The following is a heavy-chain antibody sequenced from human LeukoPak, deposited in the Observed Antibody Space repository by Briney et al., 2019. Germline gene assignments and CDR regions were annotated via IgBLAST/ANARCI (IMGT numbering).Heavy chain of an antibody. CDR1: GFTFTSYG. D-gene: IGHD6-13*01. J-gene: IGHJ4*02. CDR3: ARDPIAAVRFDY. CDR2: IWYDGSNK. Sequence: GRSLRLSCVASGFTFTSYGMHWVRQAPGKGLEWVAVIWYDGSNKYYADSVKGRFTISRDNSKNTLYLQMNSLRAEDTAVYYCARDPIAAVRFDYWGQGTLITVSS. V-gene: IGHV3-33*01.